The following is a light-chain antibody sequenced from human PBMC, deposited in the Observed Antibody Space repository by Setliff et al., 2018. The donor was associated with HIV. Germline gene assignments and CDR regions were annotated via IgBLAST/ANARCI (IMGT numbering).Light chain of an antibody. Sequence: QSALTQPASVSGSPGQSVTISCTGTTSDVGGYNFVSWYQQHPGKAPKLIIYEVGNRPSSISNRFSGSKSGNTASLTISGLQAEDEADYYCSSYAITNTLPFGTGTKGTVL. CDR3: SSYAITNTLP. J-gene: IGLJ1*01. V-gene: IGLV2-14*01. CDR1: TSDVGGYNF. CDR2: EVG.